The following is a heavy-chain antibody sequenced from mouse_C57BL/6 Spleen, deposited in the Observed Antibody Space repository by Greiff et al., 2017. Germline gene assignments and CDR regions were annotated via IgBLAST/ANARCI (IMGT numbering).Heavy chain of an antibody. CDR1: GYTFTSYW. V-gene: IGHV1-64*01. CDR3: ASGGPMGYEEGYYYALAY. D-gene: IGHD2-14*01. CDR2: IQPNSGST. Sequence: VQLQQPGAELVKPGASVKLSCKASGYTFTSYWMHWVKQRPGQGLEWIGMIQPNSGSTNYNEKFKSKATLTVDKSSSTAYMQLSSLTAEESAVYYCASGGPMGYEEGYYYALAYWGQGTSVTVS. J-gene: IGHJ4*01.